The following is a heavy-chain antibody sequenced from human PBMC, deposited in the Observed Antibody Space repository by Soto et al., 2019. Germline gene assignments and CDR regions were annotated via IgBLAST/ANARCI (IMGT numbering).Heavy chain of an antibody. CDR3: ARDPSIVLVPAATYYYYYYGMDV. D-gene: IGHD2-2*01. J-gene: IGHJ6*02. Sequence: GGSLRLSCAASGFTFSLYWMSWVRQAPGKGLEWVANIKQDGSEKYYVDSVKGRFTISRDNAKNSLYLQMNSLRAEDTAVYYCARDPSIVLVPAATYYYYYYGMDVWGQGTTVTVSS. CDR2: IKQDGSEK. V-gene: IGHV3-7*01. CDR1: GFTFSLYW.